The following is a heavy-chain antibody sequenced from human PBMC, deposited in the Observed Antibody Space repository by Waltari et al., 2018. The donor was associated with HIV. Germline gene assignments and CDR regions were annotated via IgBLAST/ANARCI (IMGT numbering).Heavy chain of an antibody. CDR3: ARSWSGDLRGSWFDP. CDR2: FSGNGDRT. Sequence: EVQLVESGGGLVQPGGSLRLSCAASGFTFSSYAIHWVRQAPGKGLEYVSAFSGNGDRTYYADSVKGRFTISRDNSKNILYLQMGSLRGEDMAVYYCARSWSGDLRGSWFDPWGQGTLVTVSS. D-gene: IGHD3-3*01. V-gene: IGHV3-64*07. CDR1: GFTFSSYA. J-gene: IGHJ5*02.